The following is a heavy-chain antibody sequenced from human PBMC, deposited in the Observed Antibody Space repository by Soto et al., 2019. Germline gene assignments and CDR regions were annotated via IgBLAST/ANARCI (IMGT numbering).Heavy chain of an antibody. D-gene: IGHD3-3*02. CDR2: FDPEDGET. V-gene: IGHV1-24*01. Sequence: ASVKVSCKVSGYTLTELSMHWVRQAPGKGLEWMGGFDPEDGETIYAQKFQGRVTMTEDTSTDTAYMELSSLRSEDTAVYYCATKSRTIYIFEVPSNWFDPWGQGTLVTVSS. J-gene: IGHJ5*02. CDR1: GYTLTELS. CDR3: ATKSRTIYIFEVPSNWFDP.